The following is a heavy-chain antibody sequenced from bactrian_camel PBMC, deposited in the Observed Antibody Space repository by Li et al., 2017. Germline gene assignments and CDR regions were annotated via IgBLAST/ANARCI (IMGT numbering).Heavy chain of an antibody. CDR2: LKWDGTDT. J-gene: IGHJ4*01. V-gene: IGHV3S6*01. Sequence: VQLVESGGGLVQPGGSLRLSCSASGSTYWWMGWVRQTPGKGLEWVSTLKWDGTDTWYADFVKGRFTISQDGAKNTLYLHMNNLEPEDTAMYHCAASGGQLGRWCYEFPVNWVSWLYNWGQGTQVTVS. D-gene: IGHD3*01. CDR1: GSTYWW. CDR3: AASGGQLGRWCYEFPVNWVSWLYN.